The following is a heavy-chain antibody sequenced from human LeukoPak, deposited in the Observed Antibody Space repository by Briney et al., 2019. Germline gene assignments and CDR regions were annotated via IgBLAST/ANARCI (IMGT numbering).Heavy chain of an antibody. D-gene: IGHD2-8*02. Sequence: PSETLSLTCAVHGGSFSGYYWSWIRQPPGKGLEWIGEINHSGITNYNPSFKSRVTISGDTSKNQFSLRLSPVTAADTAVYYCACTVNNDYWGQGTLATVSS. J-gene: IGHJ4*02. CDR1: GGSFSGYY. V-gene: IGHV4-34*01. CDR2: INHSGIT. CDR3: ACTVNNDY.